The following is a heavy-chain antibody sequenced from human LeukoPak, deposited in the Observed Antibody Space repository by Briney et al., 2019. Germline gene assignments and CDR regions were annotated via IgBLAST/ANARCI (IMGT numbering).Heavy chain of an antibody. CDR2: IYSGGDT. D-gene: IGHD6-19*01. V-gene: IGHV3-53*01. CDR1: GFTVSSNY. Sequence: PGGSLRLACAASGFTVSSNYMSWVRQAPGKGLEWVSVIYSGGDTYYADSVKGRFTISRDNSKNTLYLQMNRLRGEDTAVYYCARVAVGAGTDYFDYWGQGTLVTVSS. J-gene: IGHJ4*02. CDR3: ARVAVGAGTDYFDY.